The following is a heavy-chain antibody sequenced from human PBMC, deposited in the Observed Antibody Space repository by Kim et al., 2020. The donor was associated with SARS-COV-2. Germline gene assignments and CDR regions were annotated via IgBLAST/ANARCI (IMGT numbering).Heavy chain of an antibody. CDR1: GFTFSSYA. CDR2: ISGNGGST. Sequence: GGSLRLSCAASGFTFSSYAMSWVRQAPGKGLEWVSAISGNGGSTYYADSVKGRFTISRDNSKNTLYLQMNSLRAEDTAVYYCAKDRSGRNRRFDYWGQGTLVTVSS. CDR3: AKDRSGRNRRFDY. D-gene: IGHD1-26*01. V-gene: IGHV3-23*01. J-gene: IGHJ4*02.